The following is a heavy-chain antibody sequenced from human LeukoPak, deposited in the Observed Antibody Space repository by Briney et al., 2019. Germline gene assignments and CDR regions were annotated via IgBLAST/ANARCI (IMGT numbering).Heavy chain of an antibody. J-gene: IGHJ5*02. CDR3: ARGSVALGAVDP. D-gene: IGHD3-10*01. Sequence: SETLSLTCTVSGGSISNYYWFWIRQPPGKGLEWIGYFYYTGNTNYNPSLKSRVIISVDTSKNQFSLRLGSVTAADTAVYYCARGSVALGAVDPWGQGTLVTVSS. CDR1: GGSISNYY. V-gene: IGHV4-59*01. CDR2: FYYTGNT.